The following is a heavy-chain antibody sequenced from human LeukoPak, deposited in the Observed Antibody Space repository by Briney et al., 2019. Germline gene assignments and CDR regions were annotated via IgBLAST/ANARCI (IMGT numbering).Heavy chain of an antibody. CDR2: IKQDGSEK. J-gene: IGHJ4*02. D-gene: IGHD6-6*01. V-gene: IGHV3-7*01. CDR1: GFTFSNSW. Sequence: PGGSLRLSCAASGFTFSNSWMGWVRQAPGKGLEWVANIKQDGSEKYYVDSVKGRFTISRDNAKNSLYLQMNSLRAEDTAVYYCARGSPEYSPFDYWGQGTLVTVSS. CDR3: ARGSPEYSPFDY.